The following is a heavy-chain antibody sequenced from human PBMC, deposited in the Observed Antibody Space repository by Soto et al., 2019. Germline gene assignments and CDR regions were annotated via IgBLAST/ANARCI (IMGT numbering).Heavy chain of an antibody. V-gene: IGHV3-21*01. J-gene: IGHJ4*02. Sequence: EGSLRLSCAASGFTFSSYSMNWVRQAPGKGLEWVSSISSSSSYIYYADSVKDRFTISRDNAKNSLYLQINSLRAEDTAVYYCARDRENWNENCDSWGQGTLVSVSP. CDR1: GFTFSSYS. CDR2: ISSSSSYI. D-gene: IGHD1-1*01. CDR3: ARDRENWNENCDS.